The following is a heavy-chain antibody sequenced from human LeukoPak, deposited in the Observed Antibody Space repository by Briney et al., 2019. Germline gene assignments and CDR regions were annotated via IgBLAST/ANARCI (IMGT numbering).Heavy chain of an antibody. D-gene: IGHD2-2*01. J-gene: IGHJ6*02. CDR3: ARIVVVPDYGMDV. Sequence: RASVKVSCKASGGTFSSYAISWVRQAPGQGLEWMGRIIPILGIANYAQKFQGRVTITADKSTSTAYMELSSLRSEDTAVYYCARIVVVPDYGMDVWGQGTTVTVS. V-gene: IGHV1-69*04. CDR2: IIPILGIA. CDR1: GGTFSSYA.